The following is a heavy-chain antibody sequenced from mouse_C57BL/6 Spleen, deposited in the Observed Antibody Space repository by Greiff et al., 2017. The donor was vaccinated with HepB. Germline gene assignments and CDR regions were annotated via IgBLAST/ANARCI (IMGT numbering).Heavy chain of an antibody. CDR1: GFNIKDDY. CDR2: IDPENGDT. Sequence: VQLQQSGAELVRPGASVKLSCTASGFNIKDDYMHWVKQRPEQGLEWIGWIDPENGDTEYASKFQGKATITADTSSNTAYLQLSSLTSEDTAVYYCQYYGSSYRAYWGQGTLVTVSA. J-gene: IGHJ3*01. CDR3: QYYGSSYRAY. V-gene: IGHV14-4*01. D-gene: IGHD1-1*01.